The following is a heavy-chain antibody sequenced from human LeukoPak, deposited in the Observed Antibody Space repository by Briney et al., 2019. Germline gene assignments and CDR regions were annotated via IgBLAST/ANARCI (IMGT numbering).Heavy chain of an antibody. Sequence: GESLKISCKGSGYSFTSYWIGWARQMPGKGLEWMGIIYPGDSDTRYSPSFQGQVTISADKSISTGYLQWSSLKASDTAMYYRARQPYCGSDCYFYDYWGQGTLVTASS. CDR1: GYSFTSYW. CDR2: IYPGDSDT. CDR3: ARQPYCGSDCYFYDY. V-gene: IGHV5-51*01. D-gene: IGHD2-21*02. J-gene: IGHJ4*02.